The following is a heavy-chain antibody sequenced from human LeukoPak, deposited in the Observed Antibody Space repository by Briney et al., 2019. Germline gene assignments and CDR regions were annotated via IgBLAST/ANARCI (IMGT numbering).Heavy chain of an antibody. CDR2: IRYDGSNK. V-gene: IGHV3-30*02. CDR3: ALLPTYYYDSSGYNDDY. Sequence: GGSLRLSCAASGFTFSSYGMHWVRQAPGKGLEWVAFIRYDGSNKYYADSVKGRFTISGDNSKNTLYLQMNSLRAEDTAVYYCALLPTYYYDSSGYNDDYWGQGTLVTVSS. D-gene: IGHD3-22*01. CDR1: GFTFSSYG. J-gene: IGHJ4*02.